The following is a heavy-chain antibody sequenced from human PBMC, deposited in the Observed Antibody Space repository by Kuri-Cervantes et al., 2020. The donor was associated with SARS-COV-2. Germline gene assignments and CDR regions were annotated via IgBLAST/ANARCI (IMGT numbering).Heavy chain of an antibody. V-gene: IGHV4-34*01. CDR1: GGSFSGYY. D-gene: IGHD3-3*01. CDR3: ARQMMSSITIFGVVITRNWFDP. CDR2: ISHSGST. Sequence: SETLSLTCAVYGGSFSGYYWSWIRQPPGKGLEWIGEISHSGSTNYNPSLKSRVTISVDTSKNQFSLKLSSVTAADTAVYYCARQMMSSITIFGVVITRNWFDPWGQGTLVTSPQ. J-gene: IGHJ5*02.